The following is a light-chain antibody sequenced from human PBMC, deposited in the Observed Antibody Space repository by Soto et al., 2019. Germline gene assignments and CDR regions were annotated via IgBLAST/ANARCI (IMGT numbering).Light chain of an antibody. CDR1: SSNIGSNY. CDR2: RNN. V-gene: IGLV1-47*01. J-gene: IGLJ3*02. Sequence: QSVLTQPPSASGTPGQRVTIACSGRSSNIGSNYVYWYQQLPGTAPKLLIYRNNQRPSGVPDRFSGSKSGTSASLAISGLRSEDEADYYCAAWDDSLSGWVFGGGIKLTVL. CDR3: AAWDDSLSGWV.